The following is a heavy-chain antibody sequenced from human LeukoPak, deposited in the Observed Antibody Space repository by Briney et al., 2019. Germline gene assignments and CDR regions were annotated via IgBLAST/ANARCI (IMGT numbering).Heavy chain of an antibody. CDR2: ISSSSSYI. CDR1: GFTFSSYA. J-gene: IGHJ4*02. V-gene: IGHV3-21*01. Sequence: KAGGSLRLSCAASGFTFSSYAMHWVRQAPGKGLEWVSSISSSSSYIYYADSVKGRFTISRDNAKNSLYLQMNSLRAEDTAVYYCAKGEGGSYSGFDYWGQGILVTVSS. CDR3: AKGEGGSYSGFDY. D-gene: IGHD1-26*01.